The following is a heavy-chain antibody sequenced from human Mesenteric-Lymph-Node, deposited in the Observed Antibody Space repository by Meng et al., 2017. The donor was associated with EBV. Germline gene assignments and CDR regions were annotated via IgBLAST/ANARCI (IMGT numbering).Heavy chain of an antibody. J-gene: IGHJ4*02. D-gene: IGHD1-26*01. CDR1: RDAIRSGVW. Sequence: LGSAPCVGKPSGPCVLTCCVCRDAIRSGVWCNWDRQAPGKGLEEIGEIYPTGGSTYRPSLKSRVTITVDTSKNQFSLKLSSVTAADTAVYYCARRPWSLYYYFDYWGQGTLVTASS. V-gene: IGHV4-4*02. CDR3: ARRPWSLYYYFDY. CDR2: IYPTGGS.